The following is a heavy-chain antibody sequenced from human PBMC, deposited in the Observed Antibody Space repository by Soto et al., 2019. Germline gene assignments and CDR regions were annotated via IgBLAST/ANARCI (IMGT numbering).Heavy chain of an antibody. V-gene: IGHV1-69*12. Sequence: QVQLVQSGAEVKKPGSSVKVSCKASGGTFSSYAISWVRQAPGQGLEWMAGIIPIFGTANYAQKFQGRVTITADESTSTAYMELSSLRSEDTAVYYCARSHIVVVVAATPSWSDYWGQGTLVTVSS. D-gene: IGHD2-15*01. J-gene: IGHJ4*02. CDR1: GGTFSSYA. CDR2: IIPIFGTA. CDR3: ARSHIVVVVAATPSWSDY.